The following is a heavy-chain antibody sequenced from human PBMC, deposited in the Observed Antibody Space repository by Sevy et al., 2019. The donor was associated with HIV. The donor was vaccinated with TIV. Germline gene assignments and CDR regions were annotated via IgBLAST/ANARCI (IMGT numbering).Heavy chain of an antibody. Sequence: SETLSLTCTVSSGSISSSSYYWGWIRQSPGKGLEWIACIDYIGTTYYNLALKSRVTITGDRSKNEVSLNLRFVTAADAAVYYCARYLRGDHAGGFDFWGQGTPVTVSS. CDR2: IDYIGTT. D-gene: IGHD4-17*01. V-gene: IGHV4-39*01. CDR3: ARYLRGDHAGGFDF. J-gene: IGHJ5*01. CDR1: SGSISSSSYY.